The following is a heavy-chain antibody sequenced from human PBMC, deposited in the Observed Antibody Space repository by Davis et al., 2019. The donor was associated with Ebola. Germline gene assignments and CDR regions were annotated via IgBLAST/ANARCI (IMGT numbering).Heavy chain of an antibody. D-gene: IGHD3-16*01. CDR3: ASWGVHAWGGGMDV. J-gene: IGHJ6*02. CDR1: GFTVSSNY. V-gene: IGHV3-66*01. Sequence: GESLKISCAASGFTVSSNYMSWVRQAPGKGLEWVSVIYSGGSTYYADSVKGRFTISRDNSKNTLYLQMNSLRAEDTAVYYCASWGVHAWGGGMDVWGQGTTVTVSS. CDR2: IYSGGST.